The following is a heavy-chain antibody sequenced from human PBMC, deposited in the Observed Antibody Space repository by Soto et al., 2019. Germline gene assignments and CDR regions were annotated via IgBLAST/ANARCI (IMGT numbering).Heavy chain of an antibody. CDR1: GFSLRNTRMG. V-gene: IGHV2-26*01. CDR3: ARSLYVDYVHWYFDL. J-gene: IGHJ2*01. Sequence: QVTLKESGPVLVKPTETLTLTCTVSGFSLRNTRMGVSWIRQSPGKALEWLAHIFSNDAKSYSPSLKSRLAISRDTSKSQVVLTMTNAAPVDTATYYCARSLYVDYVHWYFDLWGRGTLVTVSS. D-gene: IGHD4-17*01. CDR2: IFSNDAK.